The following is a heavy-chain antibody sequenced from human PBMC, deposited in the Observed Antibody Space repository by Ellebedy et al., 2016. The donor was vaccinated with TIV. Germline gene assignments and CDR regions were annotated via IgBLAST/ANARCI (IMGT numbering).Heavy chain of an antibody. V-gene: IGHV3-7*03. CDR1: GFTFSYYW. CDR3: VTWGQSYGR. CDR2: IKEDGSET. Sequence: GESLKISCAASGFTFSYYWMGWLRQAPGKGLEWVGNIKEDGSETYFVDSVRGRFTISRDNAKRSLFLQMNSLRVDDTAVYYCVTWGQSYGRWGQGSLVTISS. D-gene: IGHD3-16*01. J-gene: IGHJ4*02.